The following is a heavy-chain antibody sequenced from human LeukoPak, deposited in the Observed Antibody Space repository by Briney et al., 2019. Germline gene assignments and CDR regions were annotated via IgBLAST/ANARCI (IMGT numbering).Heavy chain of an antibody. CDR2: MNPTSGNT. CDR3: ARGIEAGYDY. Sequence: ASVKVSCKASGYTFTSYDINWVRQASGQGLEWMGWMNPTSGNTSYAQKFQGRVTMTRDTSISTAYMELSSLGSEDTAVYFCARGIEAGYDYWGQGTLVTVSS. D-gene: IGHD5-12*01. V-gene: IGHV1-8*01. J-gene: IGHJ4*02. CDR1: GYTFTSYD.